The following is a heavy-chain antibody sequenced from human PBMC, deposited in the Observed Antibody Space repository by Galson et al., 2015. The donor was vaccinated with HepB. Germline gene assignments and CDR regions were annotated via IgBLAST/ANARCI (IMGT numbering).Heavy chain of an antibody. CDR3: AKIFRGEYYDSSARVDY. J-gene: IGHJ4*02. CDR1: GFTFSSYG. Sequence: SLRLSCAASGFTFSSYGMHWVRQAPGKGLEWVAVISYDGSNKYYADSVKGRFTISRDNSKNTLYLQMNSLRAEDTAVYYCAKIFRGEYYDSSARVDYWGQGTLVTVSS. V-gene: IGHV3-30*18. D-gene: IGHD3-22*01. CDR2: ISYDGSNK.